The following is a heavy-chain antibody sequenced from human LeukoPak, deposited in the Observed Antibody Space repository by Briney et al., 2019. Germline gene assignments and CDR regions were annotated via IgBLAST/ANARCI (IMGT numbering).Heavy chain of an antibody. D-gene: IGHD3-16*01. V-gene: IGHV3-23*01. Sequence: GGSLRLSCAASGFTFSSYAMSWVRQAPGEGLEWVSAIRGGGGSTYYADSVKGRFTISRDNSKNTLYLQMNSLRAEDTAVYYCASGRGTLYYFDYWGQGTLVTVSS. J-gene: IGHJ4*02. CDR1: GFTFSSYA. CDR2: IRGGGGST. CDR3: ASGRGTLYYFDY.